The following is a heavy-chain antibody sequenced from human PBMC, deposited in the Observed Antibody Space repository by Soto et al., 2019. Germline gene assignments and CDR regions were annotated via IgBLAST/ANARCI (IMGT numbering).Heavy chain of an antibody. CDR3: AKDQFRGDNYSPFDY. V-gene: IGHV4-59*01. D-gene: IGHD3-10*01. CDR2: VHYSGTT. J-gene: IGHJ4*02. Sequence: SETLSLTCTVSGGSISSYYWAWIRQPPGKGLEWIGYVHYSGTTNYNPSLKSRVTMSVDTSKNQFSLKLRSVTAADTAVYFCAKDQFRGDNYSPFDYWGQGTLVTVSS. CDR1: GGSISSYY.